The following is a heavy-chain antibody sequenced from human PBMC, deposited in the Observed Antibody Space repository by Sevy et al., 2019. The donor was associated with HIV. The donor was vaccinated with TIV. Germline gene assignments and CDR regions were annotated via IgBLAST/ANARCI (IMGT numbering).Heavy chain of an antibody. Sequence: GGSLRLSCAASGFTFSDHYMEWVRQAPGKGLEWVGRVRNKADSYTTEYAASVKGGFTISRDASTNSLYLLMNILKTEDTAVYYCTTHAGIAAAGRVFDYWGQGTLVTVSS. D-gene: IGHD6-13*01. CDR1: GFTFSDHY. CDR2: VRNKADSYTT. CDR3: TTHAGIAAAGRVFDY. J-gene: IGHJ4*02. V-gene: IGHV3-72*01.